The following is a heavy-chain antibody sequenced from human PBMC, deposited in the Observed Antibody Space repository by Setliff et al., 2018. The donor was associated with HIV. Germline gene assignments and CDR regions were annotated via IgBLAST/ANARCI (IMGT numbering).Heavy chain of an antibody. Sequence: ASVKVSCKASGYTFTGYYVHWVRQAPGQGLEWMGGIIAISGTPNYAQKFQGRVTITADESTSTAYMELSSLRSEDTAVYYCARGGTYYYDSSGYFIPGKYWGQGSLVTVSS. CDR3: ARGGTYYYDSSGYFIPGKY. CDR1: GYTFTGYY. J-gene: IGHJ4*02. V-gene: IGHV1-69*13. D-gene: IGHD3-22*01. CDR2: IIAISGTP.